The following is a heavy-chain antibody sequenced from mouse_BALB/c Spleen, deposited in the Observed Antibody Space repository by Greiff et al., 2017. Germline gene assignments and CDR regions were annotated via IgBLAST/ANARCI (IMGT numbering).Heavy chain of an antibody. CDR1: GYSITSGYS. D-gene: IGHD1-1*01. CDR2: IHYSGST. J-gene: IGHJ3*01. Sequence: EVKVEESGPDLVKPSQSLSLTCTVTGYSITSGYSWHWIRQFPGNKLEWMGYIHYSGSTNYNPSLKRRISITRDTSKNQFFLQLNSVTTEDTATYYCARRGDYYGSSPWFAYWGQGTLVTVSA. CDR3: ARRGDYYGSSPWFAY. V-gene: IGHV3-1*02.